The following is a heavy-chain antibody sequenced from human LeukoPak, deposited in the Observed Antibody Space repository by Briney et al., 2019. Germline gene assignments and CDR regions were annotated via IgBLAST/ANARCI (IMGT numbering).Heavy chain of an antibody. D-gene: IGHD3-10*01. J-gene: IGHJ4*02. V-gene: IGHV3-30*02. CDR3: AKDFSGSYLSYYYFDY. Sequence: PGGSLRLSCAASGFTFSNYGMHWVRQAPGKGLEWVAFIRYDGSNKYYADSVKGRFTISRDNSKNTLYLQMNSLRAEDTAVYYCAKDFSGSYLSYYYFDYWGQGTLVTVSS. CDR2: IRYDGSNK. CDR1: GFTFSNYG.